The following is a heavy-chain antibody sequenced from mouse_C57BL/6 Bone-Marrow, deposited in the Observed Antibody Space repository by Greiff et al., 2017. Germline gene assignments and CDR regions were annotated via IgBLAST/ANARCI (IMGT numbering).Heavy chain of an antibody. J-gene: IGHJ3*01. CDR2: IDPENGDT. CDR1: GFNIKDDY. V-gene: IGHV14-4*01. CDR3: TYYKGWFAY. Sequence: EVKLVESGAELVRPGASVKLSCTASGFNIKDDYMHWVKQRPEQGLEWIGWIDPENGDTEYASKFQGKATITADTSSNTAYLQLSSLTSEDTAVYYCTYYKGWFAYWGQGTLVIVSA. D-gene: IGHD2-12*01.